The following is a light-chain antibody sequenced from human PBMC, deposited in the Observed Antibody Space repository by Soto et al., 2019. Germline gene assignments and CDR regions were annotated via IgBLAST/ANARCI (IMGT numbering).Light chain of an antibody. CDR2: GTS. CDR1: QSFSSDY. V-gene: IGKV3-15*01. Sequence: EIVLTQSPGTLSLSPGERATLSCRASQSFSSDYLAWYQQKPGQAPRLLIYGTSTRAAVTPARFSGSGSGTEFTLTISGLESEDFAVYYCQQYNNWPPWTFGQGTKVDIK. J-gene: IGKJ1*01. CDR3: QQYNNWPPWT.